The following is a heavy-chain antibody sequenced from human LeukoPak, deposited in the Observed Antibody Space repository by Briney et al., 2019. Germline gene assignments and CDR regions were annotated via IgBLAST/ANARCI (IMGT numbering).Heavy chain of an antibody. CDR2: ISRSSSYI. J-gene: IGHJ4*02. D-gene: IGHD5-24*01. V-gene: IGHV3-21*01. Sequence: PGGSLRLSCAASGFTFSSYSMNWVRQAPGKGMECVSSISRSSSYIYYTDSVKGRFTISRDNAKNSLYLQMNSLRAEDTAVYYCVREGDGYNHWGQGTLVTVSS. CDR1: GFTFSSYS. CDR3: VREGDGYNH.